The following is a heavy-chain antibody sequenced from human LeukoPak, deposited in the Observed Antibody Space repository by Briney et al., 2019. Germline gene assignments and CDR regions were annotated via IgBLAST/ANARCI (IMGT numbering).Heavy chain of an antibody. J-gene: IGHJ4*02. CDR1: GYSFTRYG. Sequence: ASVKVSCKASGYSFTRYGISWVRQAPGQGLEWMGWISGSTGNTNYAQKLQGRVTMTADTSTGTAYMDLRNLRFDDTAVYFCARSGRGTYYYFDLWGQGTLVTVSS. D-gene: IGHD1-26*01. CDR2: ISGSTGNT. V-gene: IGHV1-18*01. CDR3: ARSGRGTYYYFDL.